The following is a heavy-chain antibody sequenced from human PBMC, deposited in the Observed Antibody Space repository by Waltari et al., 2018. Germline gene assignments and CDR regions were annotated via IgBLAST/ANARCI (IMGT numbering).Heavy chain of an antibody. Sequence: QVQLVQSGAEVKKPGASVKVSCKASGYTFTSYYMHWVRQAPGQGLEWMGIINPSGGSTNNGQKFQVRVTMTSDTSTGKVYMEMSSLGAEDTAVYYCARGYSGSYYVPYYYYMDVWSKGTTVTVSS. CDR1: GYTFTSYY. J-gene: IGHJ6*03. D-gene: IGHD1-26*01. V-gene: IGHV1-46*03. CDR3: ARGYSGSYYVPYYYYMDV. CDR2: INPSGGST.